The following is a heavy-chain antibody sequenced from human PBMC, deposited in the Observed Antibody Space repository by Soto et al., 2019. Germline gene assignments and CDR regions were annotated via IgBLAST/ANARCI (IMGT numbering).Heavy chain of an antibody. CDR2: IYYSGST. D-gene: IGHD2-15*01. V-gene: IGHV4-59*01. CDR3: ARGGGLYGMDV. CDR1: GGSISSYY. Sequence: QVQLQESAPGLVKPSETLSLTCTVSGGSISSYYWSWIRQPPGKGLEWIGYIYYSGSTNYNPSLKSRGTISVDTSKNEFSLKLGSVTAADTAVYYCARGGGLYGMDVWGPGTTVTVSS. J-gene: IGHJ6*02.